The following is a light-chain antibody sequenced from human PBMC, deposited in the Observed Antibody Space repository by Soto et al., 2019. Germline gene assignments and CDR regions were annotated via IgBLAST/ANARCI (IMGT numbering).Light chain of an antibody. CDR1: SRDVGNYNL. V-gene: IGLV2-23*02. CDR3: CSYAGPSTRYV. CDR2: DVS. Sequence: QSVLTQPASVSGSPGQSITISCTGTSRDVGNYNLVSWYQHHPGKAPKLIIYDVSKWPSGVSNRFSGSKSGNTASLTISGLQAEDEADYYCCSYAGPSTRYVFGTGTKLTVL. J-gene: IGLJ1*01.